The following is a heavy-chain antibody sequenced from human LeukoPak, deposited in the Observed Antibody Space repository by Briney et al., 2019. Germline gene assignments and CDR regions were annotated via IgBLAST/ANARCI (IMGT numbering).Heavy chain of an antibody. CDR2: IMSKSDGGTT. CDR1: GFTFSNAW. J-gene: IGHJ3*01. CDR3: TTASVTMVRGVINPDAFDV. V-gene: IGHV3-15*01. Sequence: PGGSLRLSCAASGFTFSNAWMSWVRQAPGKGLEWVGRIMSKSDGGTTAYGAPVKGRFAISRDDSKNTLYLQLKGLETEDTAVYYCTTASVTMVRGVINPDAFDVWGLGTMVIVSS. D-gene: IGHD3-10*01.